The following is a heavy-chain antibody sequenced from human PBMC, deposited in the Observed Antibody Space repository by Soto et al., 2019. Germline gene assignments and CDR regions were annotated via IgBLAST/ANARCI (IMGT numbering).Heavy chain of an antibody. CDR2: IYSGGST. CDR1: GFTVSSNY. V-gene: IGHV3-66*01. Sequence: GESLKISCAASGFTVSSNYMSWVRQAPGKGLEWVSVIYSGGSTYYADSVKGRFTISRHNSKNTLYLQMNSLRAEDTAVYYCARDQVGELPYYYYGMDVWGQGTTVTVSS. CDR3: ARDQVGELPYYYYGMDV. J-gene: IGHJ6*02. D-gene: IGHD1-26*01.